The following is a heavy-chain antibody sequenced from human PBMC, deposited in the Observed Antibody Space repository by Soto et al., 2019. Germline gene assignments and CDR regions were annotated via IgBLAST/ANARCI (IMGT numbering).Heavy chain of an antibody. CDR2: IYHSGST. J-gene: IGHJ4*02. CDR3: ARSREGFTIFGVVPGRFDY. V-gene: IGHV4-4*02. Sequence: SETLSLTCAVSGGSISSSNWWSWVRQPPGKGLEWIGEIYHSGSTNYNPSLKSRVTISVDKSKNQFSLKLSSVTAADTAVYYCARSREGFTIFGVVPGRFDYWGQGTLVTVSS. D-gene: IGHD3-3*01. CDR1: GGSISSSNW.